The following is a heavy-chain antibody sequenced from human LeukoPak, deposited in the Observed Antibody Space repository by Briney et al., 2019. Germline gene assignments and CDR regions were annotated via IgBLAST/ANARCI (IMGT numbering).Heavy chain of an antibody. CDR1: GFTFSSYA. V-gene: IGHV3-23*01. CDR2: ISGSGGST. CDR3: AKAPPSIVATVDAFDI. J-gene: IGHJ3*02. Sequence: PGGSLRLSCAASGFTFSSYAMSWVRQAPGKGLEWVSAISGSGGSTYYADSVKGRFTISRDNSKNTLYLQMNSLRAEDTAVYYCAKAPPSIVATVDAFDIWGQGTMVTVSS. D-gene: IGHD5-12*01.